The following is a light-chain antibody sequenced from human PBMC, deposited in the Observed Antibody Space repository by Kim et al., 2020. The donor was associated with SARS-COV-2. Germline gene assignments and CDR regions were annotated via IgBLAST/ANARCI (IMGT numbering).Light chain of an antibody. V-gene: IGKV1-39*01. CDR2: AAS. CDR3: QQSYSTPIA. Sequence: ASVGDRVTITCRASQSISSYLNLYQQKPGKAPKLLIYAASSLQSGVPSRFSGSGSGTDFTLTISSLQPEDFATYYCQQSYSTPIAFGQGTRLEIK. CDR1: QSISSY. J-gene: IGKJ5*01.